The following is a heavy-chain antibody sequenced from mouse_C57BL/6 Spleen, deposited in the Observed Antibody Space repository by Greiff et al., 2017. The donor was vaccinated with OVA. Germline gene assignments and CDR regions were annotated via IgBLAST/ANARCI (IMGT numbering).Heavy chain of an antibody. Sequence: EVQGVESGGGLVKPGGSLKLSCAASGFTFSSYAMSWVRQTPEKRLEWVATISDGGSYTYYPDNVKGRFTISRDNAKNNLYLQMSHLKSEDTAMYYCARELDSSGYLYYWGQGTTLTVSS. CDR3: ARELDSSGYLYY. J-gene: IGHJ2*01. D-gene: IGHD3-2*02. CDR2: ISDGGSYT. V-gene: IGHV5-4*01. CDR1: GFTFSSYA.